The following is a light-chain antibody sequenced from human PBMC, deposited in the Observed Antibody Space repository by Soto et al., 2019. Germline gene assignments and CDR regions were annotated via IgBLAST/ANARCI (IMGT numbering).Light chain of an antibody. J-gene: IGKJ1*01. CDR3: QQYGDSPQT. CDR1: QSVTSNY. Sequence: EMVLTQSPATLSLSPGERATHSCRASQSVTSNYLAWYQQKPGQAPRLLIYGASSRATAIPDRFSGSGSGTDFTLTISRLEPEDLAVYHCQQYGDSPQTFGQGTKVEIK. CDR2: GAS. V-gene: IGKV3-20*01.